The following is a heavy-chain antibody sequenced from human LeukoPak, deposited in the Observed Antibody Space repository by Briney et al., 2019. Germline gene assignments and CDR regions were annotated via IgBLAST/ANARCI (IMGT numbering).Heavy chain of an antibody. D-gene: IGHD3-22*01. V-gene: IGHV3-48*03. Sequence: PGGSLRLSCAASGFTFSSYEMNWVRQAPGKGLEWVSYISSSGSTIYYADSVKGRFTISRDNAKDSLYLQMNSLRAEDTAVYYCAREVGYYYDSSGYPYWGQGTLVTVSS. CDR2: ISSSGSTI. CDR1: GFTFSSYE. CDR3: AREVGYYYDSSGYPY. J-gene: IGHJ4*02.